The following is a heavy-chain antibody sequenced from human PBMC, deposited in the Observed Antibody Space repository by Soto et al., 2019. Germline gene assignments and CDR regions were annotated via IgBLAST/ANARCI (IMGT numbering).Heavy chain of an antibody. D-gene: IGHD2-21*02. CDR3: TKRPMCAGDCWYFDD. V-gene: IGHV3-23*05. CDR1: GFNFRTYA. CDR2: IDDGNSA. J-gene: IGHJ4*02. Sequence: EVRLLESGGGSEQPGGSLRLSCAAAGFNFRTYAMYWVRQAPGKGLEWVSAIDDGNSAYYADSVKGRFIISRDNSRNTLYLQMDGLRVEDTAIYFCTKRPMCAGDCWYFDDWGQGILVTVSS.